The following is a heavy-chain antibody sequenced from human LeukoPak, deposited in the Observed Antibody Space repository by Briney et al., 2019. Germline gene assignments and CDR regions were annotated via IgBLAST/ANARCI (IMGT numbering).Heavy chain of an antibody. J-gene: IGHJ6*02. Sequence: GGSLRLSCVGSGFTFSSYGMSWVRQAPGKGLEWLSATNGGGTNTFYADSVKGRFTISRDNSKNTLYLQMNSLRAGDTAVYYCARDRGCTNGVCYGSLDVWGQGTTVTVSS. CDR1: GFTFSSYG. V-gene: IGHV3-23*01. D-gene: IGHD2-8*01. CDR3: ARDRGCTNGVCYGSLDV. CDR2: TNGGGTNT.